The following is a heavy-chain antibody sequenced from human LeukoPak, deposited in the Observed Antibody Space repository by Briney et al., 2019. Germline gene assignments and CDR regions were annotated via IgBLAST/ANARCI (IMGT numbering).Heavy chain of an antibody. CDR2: ISGSGGST. D-gene: IGHD1-26*01. CDR1: GFTFSSYG. Sequence: GGTLRLSCAASGFTFSSYGMSWVRQAPGKGLEWVSAISGSGGSTYYADSVKGRFTISRDNSKNTLYLQMNSLKTEDTAVYYCTTDGVGVEGATYDNWGQGTLVSVSS. CDR3: TTDGVGVEGATYDN. J-gene: IGHJ4*02. V-gene: IGHV3-23*01.